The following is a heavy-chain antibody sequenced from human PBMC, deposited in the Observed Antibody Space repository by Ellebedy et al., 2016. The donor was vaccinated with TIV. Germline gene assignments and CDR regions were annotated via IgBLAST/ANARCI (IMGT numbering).Heavy chain of an antibody. CDR2: ISYDGSNK. V-gene: IGHV3-30*04. CDR1: GFTFNSYA. Sequence: GGSLRLSCAASGFTFNSYAMHWVRQAPGKGLEWVAVISYDGSNKYYADSVKGRFTISRDNSKNTLYLQMNSLRAEDTAVYYCAKDLIYDSSGYAFDYWGQGTLVTVSS. CDR3: AKDLIYDSSGYAFDY. J-gene: IGHJ4*02. D-gene: IGHD3-22*01.